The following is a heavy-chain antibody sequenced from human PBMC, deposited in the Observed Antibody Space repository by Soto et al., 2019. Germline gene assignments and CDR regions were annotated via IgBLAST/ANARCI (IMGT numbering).Heavy chain of an antibody. Sequence: QVQLIQSGPEMMQPGASVRVSCKASGYTALSYAFHCVRQAPGQGPEWLGWINAGVDGTIYSQRFQGRVRLTRDTTANTVYLDVNSLTSEDTAVYYFAREVQGVTSFDYWGQGTLVTVSS. J-gene: IGHJ4*02. D-gene: IGHD3-10*01. CDR2: INAGVDGT. V-gene: IGHV1-3*01. CDR3: AREVQGVTSFDY. CDR1: GYTALSYA.